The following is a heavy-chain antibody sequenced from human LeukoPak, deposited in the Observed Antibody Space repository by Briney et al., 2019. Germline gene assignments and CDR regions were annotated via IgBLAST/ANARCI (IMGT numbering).Heavy chain of an antibody. CDR2: IKQDGREK. Sequence: GGSLRLSCAASGFSFSNYEMNWVRQAPGKGLEWVANIKQDGREKYYVDSVKGRFTISRDNAKNSLYLQMNSLRAEDTAVYYCARDRRSGWYDLSYFDYWGQGTLVTVSS. CDR3: ARDRRSGWYDLSYFDY. CDR1: GFSFSNYE. D-gene: IGHD6-19*01. V-gene: IGHV3-7*01. J-gene: IGHJ4*02.